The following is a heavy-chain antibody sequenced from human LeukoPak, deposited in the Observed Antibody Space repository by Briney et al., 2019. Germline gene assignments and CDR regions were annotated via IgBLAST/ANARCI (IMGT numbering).Heavy chain of an antibody. CDR1: GYSISSGYY. J-gene: IGHJ5*02. CDR3: ARGLSSSENWFDP. CDR2: ISHSGST. V-gene: IGHV4-38-2*02. Sequence: PSETLSLTCPVSGYSISSGYYWGWIRQPPGKGLEWIATISHSGSTYYNPSLKSQVTISVDTSKNQFSLKLSSVTAADTAVYYCARGLSSSENWFDPWGQGTLVTVSS. D-gene: IGHD6-6*01.